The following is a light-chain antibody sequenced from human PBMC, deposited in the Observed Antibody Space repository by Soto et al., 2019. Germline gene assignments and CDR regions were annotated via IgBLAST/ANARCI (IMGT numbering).Light chain of an antibody. J-gene: IGKJ2*01. CDR1: QDISNY. CDR2: DAS. CDR3: QQYDNRSYT. V-gene: IGKV1-33*01. Sequence: DLQMTQSPSSLSASVGDRVTITCQASQDISNYLNWYQQKPGKAPKLLIYDASNLETGVPSRFSGSGSGTDFTFTISSLQPEDIATYYCQQYDNRSYTFGQGTKLEIK.